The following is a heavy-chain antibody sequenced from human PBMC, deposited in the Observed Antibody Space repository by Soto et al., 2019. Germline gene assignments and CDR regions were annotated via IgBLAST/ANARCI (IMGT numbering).Heavy chain of an antibody. D-gene: IGHD3-22*01. CDR2: IYHSGST. V-gene: IGHV4-38-2*01. CDR1: GYSISSGYY. J-gene: IGHJ5*02. CDR3: XRVLHYYDSSGPSNWFDP. Sequence: PSETLSLTCAVSGYSISSGYYWGWIRQPPGKGLEWIGSIYHSGSTYYNPSLKSRVTISVDTSKNQFSLKLSSVTAADTAVYYCXRVLHYYDSSGPSNWFDPWGQGTLVTVS.